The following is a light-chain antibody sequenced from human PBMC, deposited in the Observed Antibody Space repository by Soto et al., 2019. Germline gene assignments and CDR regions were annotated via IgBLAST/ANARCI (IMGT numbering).Light chain of an antibody. J-gene: IGKJ1*01. CDR2: DAS. V-gene: IGKV1-33*01. CDR1: QDISNY. Sequence: DIQMTQSPSSLSASVGDRVTITCQASQDISNYLNWYQQKPGKAPKLLIYDASNLETGVPSRFSGSGSGTDFTFTISSLQPEDIATYYCQQYDNLHRRFGQGTKVEIK. CDR3: QQYDNLHRR.